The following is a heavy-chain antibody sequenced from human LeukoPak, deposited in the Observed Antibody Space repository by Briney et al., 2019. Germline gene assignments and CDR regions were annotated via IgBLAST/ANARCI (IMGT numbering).Heavy chain of an antibody. V-gene: IGHV4-34*01. CDR1: GGSFSGYY. J-gene: IGHJ4*02. Sequence: PSETLSLTCAVYGGSFSGYYWSWIRQPPGKGLEWIGEINHSGSTNYNPSLKSRVTISVDTSKNQFSLELSSVTAADTAVYYCARVALRYVSYLDYWGQGTLVTVSS. D-gene: IGHD3-16*01. CDR2: INHSGST. CDR3: ARVALRYVSYLDY.